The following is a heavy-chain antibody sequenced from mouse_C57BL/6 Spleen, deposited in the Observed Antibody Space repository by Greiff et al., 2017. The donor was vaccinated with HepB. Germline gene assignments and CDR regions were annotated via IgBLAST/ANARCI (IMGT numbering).Heavy chain of an antibody. CDR1: GFTFSDYY. D-gene: IGHD2-4*01. J-gene: IGHJ4*01. CDR3: ARDLGYDYDVGYAMDY. V-gene: IGHV5-16*01. Sequence: DVQLVESEGGLVQPGSSMKLSCTASGFTFSDYYLAWVRQVPEKGLEWVANINYDGSSTYYLDSLKSRFIISRDNAKNILYLQMSSLKSEDTATYYCARDLGYDYDVGYAMDYWGQGTSVTVSS. CDR2: INYDGSST.